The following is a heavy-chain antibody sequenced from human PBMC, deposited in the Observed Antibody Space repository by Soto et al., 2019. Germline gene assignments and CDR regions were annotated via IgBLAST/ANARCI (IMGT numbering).Heavy chain of an antibody. CDR1: GYTFTSYG. V-gene: IGHV1-18*04. D-gene: IGHD3-16*02. CDR3: ARDRGYDYVWGSYRYIRDYYYYGMDV. CDR2: ISAYNGNT. J-gene: IGHJ6*02. Sequence: ASVKVSCKASGYTFTSYGISWVRQAPGQGLEWMGWISAYNGNTNYAQKFQGRVTMTRDTSISTAYMELSRLRSDDTAVYYCARDRGYDYVWGSYRYIRDYYYYGMDVWGQGTTVTVSS.